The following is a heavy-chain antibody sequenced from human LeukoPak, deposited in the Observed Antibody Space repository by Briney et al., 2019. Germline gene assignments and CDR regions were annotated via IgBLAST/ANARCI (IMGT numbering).Heavy chain of an antibody. Sequence: SETLSLTCTVSGGSISSYYWSWIRQPPGKGLEWIGYIYYSGSTNYNPSLKSRVTISVDTSKNQFSLKLSSVTAADTAVYYCARHIAAGGLAYYYYGMDVWGQGTTVTVSS. CDR2: IYYSGST. CDR1: GGSISSYY. CDR3: ARHIAAGGLAYYYYGMDV. D-gene: IGHD6-13*01. V-gene: IGHV4-59*08. J-gene: IGHJ6*02.